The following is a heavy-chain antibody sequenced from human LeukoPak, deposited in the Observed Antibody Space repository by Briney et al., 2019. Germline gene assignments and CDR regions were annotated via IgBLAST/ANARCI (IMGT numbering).Heavy chain of an antibody. CDR2: ISSSGSTI. CDR1: GGSFSGYY. V-gene: IGHV3-11*04. D-gene: IGHD3-16*01. J-gene: IGHJ2*01. CDR3: ARDTMITFGSGWYFDL. Sequence: LSLTCAVYGGSFSGYYWSWIRQAPGKGLEWVSYISSSGSTIYYADSVKGRFTISRDNAKNSLYLQMNSLRAGDTAVYYCARDTMITFGSGWYFDLWGRGTLVTVSS.